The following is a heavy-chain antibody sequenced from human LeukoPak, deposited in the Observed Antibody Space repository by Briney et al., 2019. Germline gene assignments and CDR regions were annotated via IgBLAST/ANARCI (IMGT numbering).Heavy chain of an antibody. D-gene: IGHD5-18*01. CDR2: VNPNSGNT. CDR1: GYTFTGYY. J-gene: IGHJ5*02. Sequence: ASVKVSCKASGYTFTGYYMHWVRQAPGQGLEWMGWVNPNSGNTHYVQNFQDRVTVTRDTSITTVYMELNSLRSDDTAVYYCAREGAAAKDVNWFDPWGQGTLVTVSS. CDR3: AREGAAAKDVNWFDP. V-gene: IGHV1-2*02.